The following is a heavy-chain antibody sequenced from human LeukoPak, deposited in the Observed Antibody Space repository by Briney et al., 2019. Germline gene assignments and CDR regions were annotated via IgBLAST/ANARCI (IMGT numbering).Heavy chain of an antibody. J-gene: IGHJ6*03. CDR1: GGSFSAYY. Sequence: PSETLSLTCAVSGGSFSAYYWNWIRQPPGKGLEWIGEIYHSGTTNYNPSLKSRVTISVDTPKNQFSLKLSSVPAADTAVYYCARGGIRERNYYFYMDVWGKGTTVTVSS. V-gene: IGHV4-34*01. D-gene: IGHD1-1*01. CDR3: ARGGIRERNYYFYMDV. CDR2: IYHSGTT.